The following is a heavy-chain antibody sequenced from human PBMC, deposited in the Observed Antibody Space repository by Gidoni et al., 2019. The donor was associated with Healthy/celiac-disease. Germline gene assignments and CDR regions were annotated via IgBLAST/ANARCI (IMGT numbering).Heavy chain of an antibody. D-gene: IGHD5-18*01. CDR2: INHSGST. CDR1: GGSFSGYY. Sequence: QVQLQQWGAGLLKPSETLSLPCAVYGGSFSGYYWSWIRQPPGKGLEWLGEINHSGSTNYNPSLKSRVTISVDTSKNQFSLKLSSVTAADTAVYYCARGGRGYSYGLYYYYGMDVWGQGTTVTVSS. V-gene: IGHV4-34*01. CDR3: ARGGRGYSYGLYYYYGMDV. J-gene: IGHJ6*02.